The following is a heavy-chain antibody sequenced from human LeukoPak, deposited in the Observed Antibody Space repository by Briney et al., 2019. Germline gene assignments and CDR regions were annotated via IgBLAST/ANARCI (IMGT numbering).Heavy chain of an antibody. V-gene: IGHV3-33*01. J-gene: IGHJ4*02. Sequence: GRSLRLPCAASGFTFSTYGMHWVRQAPGKGLEWMAVIWYDGSNKYYADSVKGRFTISRDNSKNTLYLQMNSLRAEDTALYYCARSVYSYSFDYWGQGTLVTVSS. D-gene: IGHD2-8*01. CDR3: ARSVYSYSFDY. CDR1: GFTFSTYG. CDR2: IWYDGSNK.